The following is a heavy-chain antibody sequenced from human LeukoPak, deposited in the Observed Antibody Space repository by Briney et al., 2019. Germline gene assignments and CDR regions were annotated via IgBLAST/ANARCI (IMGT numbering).Heavy chain of an antibody. Sequence: ASVTVSCKASGYTFTAQYMHWVRQAPGQGLEWMGWINPNNGDTKYAQNFLGRVTMTRDTSTTTAYMELRSLRSDDTAVYFCASYPRSVPAPPFDYWGQGTLVTVSS. CDR2: INPNNGDT. CDR3: ASYPRSVPAPPFDY. D-gene: IGHD3-10*02. J-gene: IGHJ4*02. V-gene: IGHV1-2*02. CDR1: GYTFTAQY.